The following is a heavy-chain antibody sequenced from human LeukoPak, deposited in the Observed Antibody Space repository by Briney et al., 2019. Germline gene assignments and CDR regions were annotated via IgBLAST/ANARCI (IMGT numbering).Heavy chain of an antibody. V-gene: IGHV4-59*01. CDR1: GGSISSYY. CDR3: ARLIQYFDY. J-gene: IGHJ4*02. Sequence: PSETLSLTCTVSGGSISSYYWSWIRQPPGKGLEWIGYIYYSGSTNYNPSLKSRVTISVDTSKNQFSLKLSSVTAADTAVYYCARLIQYFDYWGQGTLVTVSS. CDR2: IYYSGST.